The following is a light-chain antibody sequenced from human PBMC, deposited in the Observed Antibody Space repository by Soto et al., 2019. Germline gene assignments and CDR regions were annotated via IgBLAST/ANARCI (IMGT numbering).Light chain of an antibody. J-gene: IGKJ1*01. V-gene: IGKV4-1*01. Sequence: DIVMTQSPDSLAVSLGERATINCKSSQSVLYSSNNKNYLAWYQQKPGQPPKLLISWASTRESGVPDRFSGGGSGTDFALTLCSLQAEDVAVCYCQQYYSTLWTFGQGTKVEIK. CDR1: QSVLYSSNNKNY. CDR3: QQYYSTLWT. CDR2: WAS.